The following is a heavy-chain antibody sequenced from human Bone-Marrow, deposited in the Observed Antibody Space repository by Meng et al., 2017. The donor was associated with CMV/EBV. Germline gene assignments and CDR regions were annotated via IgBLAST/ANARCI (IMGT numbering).Heavy chain of an antibody. V-gene: IGHV1-18*01. CDR3: ARDRYCSITSCYASVSWYYYGMDA. D-gene: IGHD2-2*01. CDR1: GYIFPNYG. CDR2: ISTYNGKT. Sequence: ASVKVSCKASGYIFPNYGISWVRQAPGQGHEWMGWISTYNGKTNYAQSFQGRVTLTADTSTSTVYMELRSLRSDDTAVYYCARDRYCSITSCYASVSWYYYGMDAWGQGTTVTFSS. J-gene: IGHJ6*02.